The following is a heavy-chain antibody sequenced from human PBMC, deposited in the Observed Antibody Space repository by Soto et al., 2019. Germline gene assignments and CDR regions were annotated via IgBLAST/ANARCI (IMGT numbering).Heavy chain of an antibody. J-gene: IGHJ6*02. CDR3: ARGVGAGPQKHYYYYYYGMDV. V-gene: IGHV4-34*01. CDR2: INHSGST. Sequence: NPSETLSLTCAVYGGSFSGYYWSWIRQPPGKGLEWIGEINHSGSTNYNPSLKSRVTISVDTSKNQFSLKLSSVTAADTAVYYCARGVGAGPQKHYYYYYYGMDVWGQGTTVTVSS. CDR1: GGSFSGYY. D-gene: IGHD1-26*01.